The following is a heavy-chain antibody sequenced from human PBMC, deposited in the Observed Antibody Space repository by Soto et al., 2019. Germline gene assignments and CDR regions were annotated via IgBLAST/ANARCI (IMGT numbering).Heavy chain of an antibody. J-gene: IGHJ6*02. D-gene: IGHD2-15*01. CDR1: GLTLSTYG. CDR3: AKRGSYYGMDV. V-gene: IGHV3-30*18. CDR2: ISYDGSNK. Sequence: PGWSLRLSSAAAGLTLSTYGMHWVRQSPGKGLEWVAVISYDGSNKYYADSVKGRYTISRDNSKNTLYLQMNSLRAEETAVYYCAKRGSYYGMDVWGQGTTVTVSS.